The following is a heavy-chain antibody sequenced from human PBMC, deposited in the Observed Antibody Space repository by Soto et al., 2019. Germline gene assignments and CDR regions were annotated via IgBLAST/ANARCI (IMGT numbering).Heavy chain of an antibody. D-gene: IGHD3-10*01. CDR3: AKGNMAEAGPGDS. CDR2: ISYGGTNK. CDR1: GFSFNTYG. V-gene: IGHV3-30*18. J-gene: IGHJ4*02. Sequence: PGGSLRLSCAASGFSFNTYGMHWVRQASGKGLEWVAMISYGGTNKYYADSVKGRFTISRDNSRNTLYLQMNGLRTEDTAVYYCAKGNMAEAGPGDSWGQGT.